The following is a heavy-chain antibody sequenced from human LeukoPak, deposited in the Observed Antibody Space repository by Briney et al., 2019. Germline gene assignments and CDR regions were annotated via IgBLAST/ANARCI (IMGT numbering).Heavy chain of an antibody. CDR2: FDPEDGET. J-gene: IGHJ4*02. CDR1: GYTLTELS. D-gene: IGHD3-10*01. V-gene: IGHV1-24*01. CDR3: ATESGSYYGSGSYYNG. Sequence: ASVKVSCEVSGYTLTELSMHWVRQAPGKGLEWMGGFDPEDGETIYAQKFQGRVTMTEDTSTDTAYMELSSLRSEDTAVYYCATESGSYYGSGSYYNGWRQGTLVTVSS.